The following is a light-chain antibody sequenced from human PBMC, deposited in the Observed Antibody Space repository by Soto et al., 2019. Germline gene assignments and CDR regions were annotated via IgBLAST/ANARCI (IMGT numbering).Light chain of an antibody. Sequence: EIVLTQSPGTLSLSPGERATLSCMASQTISTRFVAWYQQKPGQAPRLLIYGASSRATGIPDRFSGSGSGSAFTLTISRLEPEDFAVYCCQQYGGFPYTFGQGTTLEIK. J-gene: IGKJ2*01. CDR2: GAS. CDR1: QTISTRF. CDR3: QQYGGFPYT. V-gene: IGKV3-20*01.